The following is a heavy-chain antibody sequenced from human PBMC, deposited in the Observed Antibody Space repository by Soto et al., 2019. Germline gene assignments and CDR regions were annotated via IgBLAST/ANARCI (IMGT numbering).Heavy chain of an antibody. CDR1: GGSFSGYY. CDR2: INHSGST. CDR3: ARRLRNYYYYGMDV. Sequence: PSETLSLTCAVYGGSFSGYYWSWIRQPPGKGLEWIGEINHSGSTNYNPSLKSRVTISVGTSKNQFSLKLSSVTAADTAVYYCARRLRNYYYYGMDVWGQGTTVTVSS. V-gene: IGHV4-34*01. J-gene: IGHJ6*02.